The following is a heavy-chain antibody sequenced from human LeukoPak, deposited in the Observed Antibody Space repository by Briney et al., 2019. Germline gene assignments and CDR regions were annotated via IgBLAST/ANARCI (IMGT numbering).Heavy chain of an antibody. CDR2: IYTSGST. V-gene: IGHV4-61*02. Sequence: SETLSLTCTVSGGSISSGSYYWSWIRQPAGKGLEWIGRIYTSGSTNYNPSLKSRVTMSVDTSKNQFSLKLSSVTAADTAIYYCARHFRREVLIGSAFDIWGQGTVVTVSS. J-gene: IGHJ3*02. D-gene: IGHD1-26*01. CDR1: GGSISSGSYY. CDR3: ARHFRREVLIGSAFDI.